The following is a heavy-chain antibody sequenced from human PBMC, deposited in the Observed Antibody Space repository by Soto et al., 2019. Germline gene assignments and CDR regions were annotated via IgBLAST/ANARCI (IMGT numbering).Heavy chain of an antibody. CDR3: ATPTPLRGAMITNINFDF. CDR2: IAASNGAT. V-gene: IGHV1-18*01. Sequence: ASVKVSCKTSDYTFTSYAISWVRQAPGQGLEWMGWIAASNGATNYARIFKGRLTMTTDTSTNTAYMELSGLKSDDTAVYYCATPTPLRGAMITNINFDFWGQGTPVTVS. CDR1: DYTFTSYA. J-gene: IGHJ4*02. D-gene: IGHD3-10*01.